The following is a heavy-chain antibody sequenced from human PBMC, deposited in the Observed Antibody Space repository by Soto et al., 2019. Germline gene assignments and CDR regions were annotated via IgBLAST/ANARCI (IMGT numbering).Heavy chain of an antibody. D-gene: IGHD6-13*01. J-gene: IGHJ5*02. V-gene: IGHV4-61*01. CDR1: GGSVSSGSYY. Sequence: QVQLQESGPGLVKPSETLSLTCTVSGGSVSSGSYYWSWIRQPPGKGLEWIGYIYYSGSTNYNPSLKSRVTRSVDTSKNRFSLKLSSVTAADTAVYYCARDRLAAAGTYNWFDPWGQGTLVTVSS. CDR3: ARDRLAAAGTYNWFDP. CDR2: IYYSGST.